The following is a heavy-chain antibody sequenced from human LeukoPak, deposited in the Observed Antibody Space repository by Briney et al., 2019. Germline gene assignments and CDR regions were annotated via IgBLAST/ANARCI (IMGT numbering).Heavy chain of an antibody. CDR2: MNPNSGNT. Sequence: GASVKVSCKASGYTFTSHDINWVRQATGQGLEWMGWMNPNSGNTGYAQKFQGRVTMTRNTSISTAYMELSSLRSEDTAVYYCARDKGYSSGSNQFDPWGQGTLVTVSS. CDR3: ARDKGYSSGSNQFDP. J-gene: IGHJ5*02. D-gene: IGHD6-19*01. CDR1: GYTFTSHD. V-gene: IGHV1-8*01.